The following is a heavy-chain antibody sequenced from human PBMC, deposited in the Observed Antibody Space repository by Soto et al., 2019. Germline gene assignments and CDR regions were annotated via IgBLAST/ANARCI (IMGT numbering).Heavy chain of an antibody. Sequence: GGSLRLSCAASGFTFSSYAMSWVRQAPGKGLEWVSAISGSGGSTYYADSVKGRFTICRANSKNTLYLQMNSLRAEDTAVYYCAKGAGDFDCVWYGPFDPWGQGTLVTVSS. CDR2: ISGSGGST. D-gene: IGHD3-9*01. J-gene: IGHJ5*02. CDR3: AKGAGDFDCVWYGPFDP. V-gene: IGHV3-23*01. CDR1: GFTFSSYA.